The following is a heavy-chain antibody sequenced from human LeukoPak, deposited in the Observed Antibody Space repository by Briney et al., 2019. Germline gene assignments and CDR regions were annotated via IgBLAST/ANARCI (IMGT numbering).Heavy chain of an antibody. V-gene: IGHV3-66*01. CDR2: IYSGGST. J-gene: IGHJ4*02. CDR1: GFTFSDSY. D-gene: IGHD2-2*03. CDR3: ARVDGYYFDY. Sequence: GGSLRLSCTASGFTFSDSYMTWIRQAPGKGLEWVSVIYSGGSTYYADSVKGRFTISRDNSKNTLYLQMNSLRAEDTAVYYCARVDGYYFDYWGQGTLVTVSS.